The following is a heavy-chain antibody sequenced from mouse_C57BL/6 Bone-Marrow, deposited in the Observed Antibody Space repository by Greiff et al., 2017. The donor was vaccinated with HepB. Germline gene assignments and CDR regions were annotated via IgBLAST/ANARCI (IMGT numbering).Heavy chain of an antibody. V-gene: IGHV1-64*01. CDR3: AKPYPYYAMDY. J-gene: IGHJ4*01. CDR2: IHPNSGST. Sequence: QVQLQQSGAELVKPGASVKLSCKASGYTFTSYWMHWVKQRPGQGLEWIGMIHPNSGSTNYNEKFKSKATLTVDKSSSTAYMQLSSLTSEDSAVYYCAKPYPYYAMDYWGQGTSVTVSS. D-gene: IGHD2-10*01. CDR1: GYTFTSYW.